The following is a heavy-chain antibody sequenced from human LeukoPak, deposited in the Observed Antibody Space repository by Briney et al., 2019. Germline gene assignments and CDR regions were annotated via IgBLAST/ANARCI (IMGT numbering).Heavy chain of an antibody. Sequence: SETLSLTCTGSGGSISSYYWSWIRQPPGKGLECIGYIYFSGSTNYSPSLKSRVTISVDTSKNQFSLKLTSVTAADTAVYYCARLRYSGYVKYYFDYWGQGTLVTVSS. V-gene: IGHV4-59*01. CDR1: GGSISSYY. J-gene: IGHJ4*02. CDR2: IYFSGST. CDR3: ARLRYSGYVKYYFDY. D-gene: IGHD5-12*01.